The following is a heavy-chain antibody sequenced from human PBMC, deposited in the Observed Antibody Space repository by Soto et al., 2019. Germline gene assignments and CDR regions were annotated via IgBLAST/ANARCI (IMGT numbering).Heavy chain of an antibody. CDR2: ISSSSSYT. V-gene: IGHV3-21*05. D-gene: IGHD3-10*01. Sequence: GGSLRLSCAASGFNFSSYSMNWVRQAPGKGLEWLSYISSSSSYTNYADSVKGRFTISRDNAKNSLYLQMNSLRAEDTAVYYCARDKHYFHGGSGSLDYYYGMDVWGQGTTVTVSS. J-gene: IGHJ6*02. CDR3: ARDKHYFHGGSGSLDYYYGMDV. CDR1: GFNFSSYS.